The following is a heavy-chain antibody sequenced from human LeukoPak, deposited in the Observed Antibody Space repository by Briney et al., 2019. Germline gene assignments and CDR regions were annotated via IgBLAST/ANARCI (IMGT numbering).Heavy chain of an antibody. CDR3: AGSPKYYYDSSGYYLFDY. D-gene: IGHD3-22*01. J-gene: IGHJ4*02. V-gene: IGHV1-18*01. CDR1: GYTFTSYG. CDR2: ISAYNGNT. Sequence: EASVKVSCKASGYTFTSYGISWVRQAPGQGLEWMGWISAYNGNTNYAQKLQGRVTMTTDTSTSTAYMELGSLRSDDTAVYYCAGSPKYYYDSSGYYLFDYWGQGTLVTVSS.